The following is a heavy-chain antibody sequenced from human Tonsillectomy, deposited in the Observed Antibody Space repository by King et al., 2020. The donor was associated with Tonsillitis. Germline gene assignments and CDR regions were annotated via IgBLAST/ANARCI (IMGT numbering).Heavy chain of an antibody. V-gene: IGHV4-39*01. J-gene: IGHJ4*02. CDR1: GGPISSSDHY. Sequence: LQLQESGPGVVKPSETLSLTCTVSGGPISSSDHYWAWIRQPPGKGLEWIGYMYESGTIFYNPSLKSRITISGGTSENRFSLKLSSVTATDTAVYFCARSVSGSFDYWGQGALVTVSS. CDR2: MYESGTI. CDR3: ARSVSGSFDY. D-gene: IGHD1-26*01.